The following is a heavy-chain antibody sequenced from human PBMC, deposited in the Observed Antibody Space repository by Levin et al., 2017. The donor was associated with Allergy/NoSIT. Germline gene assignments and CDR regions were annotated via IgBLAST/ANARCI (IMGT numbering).Heavy chain of an antibody. CDR3: TKDPTRYSSSWAGD. Sequence: GGSLRLSCTASGFTFGDYAMSWFRQAPGKGLEWVGFIRSKAYGGTTEYAASVKGRFTISRDDSKSIAYLQMNSLKTEDTAVYYCTKDPTRYSSSWAGDWGQGTLVTVSS. CDR2: IRSKAYGGTT. D-gene: IGHD6-13*01. V-gene: IGHV3-49*03. J-gene: IGHJ4*02. CDR1: GFTFGDYA.